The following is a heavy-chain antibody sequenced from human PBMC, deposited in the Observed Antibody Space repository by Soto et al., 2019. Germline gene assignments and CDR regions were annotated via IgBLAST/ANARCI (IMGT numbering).Heavy chain of an antibody. D-gene: IGHD2-15*01. CDR3: AREESLGYCRCGSCYLPDYYYYYMDV. Sequence: GGSLRLSCAASGFTFSSYSMNWVRQAPGKGLEWVSYISSSSSTIYYADSVKGRFTISRDNAKNSVYLQMNSLGAEDTAVYYCAREESLGYCRCGSCYLPDYYYYYMDVWGKGTTVTVSS. CDR2: ISSSSSTI. J-gene: IGHJ6*03. CDR1: GFTFSSYS. V-gene: IGHV3-48*01.